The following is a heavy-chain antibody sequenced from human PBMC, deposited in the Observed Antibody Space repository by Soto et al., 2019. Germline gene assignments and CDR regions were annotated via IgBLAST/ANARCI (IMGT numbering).Heavy chain of an antibody. CDR2: INPNSGGT. V-gene: IGHV1-2*04. J-gene: IGHJ3*02. CDR1: GYTFTGYY. D-gene: IGHD1-7*01. CDR3: ARSTGTTPHAFDI. Sequence: VASVKVSCKASGYTFTGYYMHWVRQAPGQGLEWMGWINPNSGGTNYAQKFQGWVTMTRDTSISTAYMELSRLRSDDTAVYYCARSTGTTPHAFDIWGQGTMVTVSS.